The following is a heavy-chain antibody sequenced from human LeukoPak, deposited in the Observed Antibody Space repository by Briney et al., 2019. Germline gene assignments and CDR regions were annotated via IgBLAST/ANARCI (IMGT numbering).Heavy chain of an antibody. D-gene: IGHD2-2*01. J-gene: IGHJ6*03. Sequence: GGSLRLSCAASGFTFSSYSMNWVRQAPGKGLEWVSYISSSSSTIYYADPVKGRFTISRDNAKNSLYLQMNSLRAEDTAVYYCAREDIVVVPAAMHYYYYMDVWGKGTTVTVSS. V-gene: IGHV3-48*01. CDR2: ISSSSSTI. CDR1: GFTFSSYS. CDR3: AREDIVVVPAAMHYYYYMDV.